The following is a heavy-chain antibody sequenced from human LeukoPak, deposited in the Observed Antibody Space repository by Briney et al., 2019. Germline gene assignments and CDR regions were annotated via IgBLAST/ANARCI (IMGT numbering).Heavy chain of an antibody. CDR1: GGSINNYS. V-gene: IGHV4-59*01. CDR2: IYYSGST. J-gene: IGHJ4*02. D-gene: IGHD2-21*01. CDR3: ARSRLWFDY. Sequence: PSETLSLTCTVSGGSINNYSWSWIRQPPGKGLEWVGCIYYSGSTNYNPPLKSRVTISVDTSKNQFSLKVSSVTAADTAVYYCARSRLWFDYWGQGTLVTVSS.